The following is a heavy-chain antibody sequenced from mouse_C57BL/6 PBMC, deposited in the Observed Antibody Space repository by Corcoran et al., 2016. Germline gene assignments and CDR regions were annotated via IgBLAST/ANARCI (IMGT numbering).Heavy chain of an antibody. CDR1: GYTFTDYY. D-gene: IGHD2-1*01. Sequence: EVQLQQSGPELVKPGASVKISCKASGYTFTDYYMNWVKQSHGKSLEWIGDINPNNGGTSYNQKFKGKATLTVDKSSSTAYMELRSLTSEDSAVYYCARSRVYGNYVYYFDYWGQGTTLTVSS. CDR2: INPNNGGT. V-gene: IGHV1-26*01. J-gene: IGHJ2*01. CDR3: ARSRVYGNYVYYFDY.